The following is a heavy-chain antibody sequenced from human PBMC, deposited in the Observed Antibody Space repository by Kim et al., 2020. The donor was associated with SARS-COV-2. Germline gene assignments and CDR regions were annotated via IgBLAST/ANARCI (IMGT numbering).Heavy chain of an antibody. D-gene: IGHD3-10*01. Sequence: SVKVSCKASGGTFSSYAISWVRQAPGQGLEWMGGIIPIFGTANYAQKFQGRVTITADESTSTAYMELSSLRSEDTAVYYCARGGIVLWFGEPSGGMDVWGQGTTVTVSS. V-gene: IGHV1-69*13. CDR1: GGTFSSYA. CDR2: IIPIFGTA. J-gene: IGHJ6*02. CDR3: ARGGIVLWFGEPSGGMDV.